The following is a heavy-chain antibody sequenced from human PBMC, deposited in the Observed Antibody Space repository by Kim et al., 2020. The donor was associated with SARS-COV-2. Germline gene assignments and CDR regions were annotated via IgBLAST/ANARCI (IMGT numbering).Heavy chain of an antibody. V-gene: IGHV3-33*06. CDR3: AKERRKYCSGGSCHLEY. Sequence: VEGRFTITRDNAKNTLYLPMNNLRAEDTAVYYCAKERRKYCSGGSCHLEYWGQGTLVTVSS. J-gene: IGHJ4*02. D-gene: IGHD2-15*01.